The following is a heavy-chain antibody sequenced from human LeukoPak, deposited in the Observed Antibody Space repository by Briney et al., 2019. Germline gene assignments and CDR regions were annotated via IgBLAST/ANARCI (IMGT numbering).Heavy chain of an antibody. D-gene: IGHD3-3*01. V-gene: IGHV4-38-2*01. Sequence: PSETLSLTCAVSGYSISSGYYWGWIRQPPGQGVEWIGRIYHSGSTYYNPSLKSRVTISVDTSKNQFSLKLSSVTAADTAVYYCARHSGDLRFLEWLLDYWGQGTLVTVSS. CDR2: IYHSGST. J-gene: IGHJ4*02. CDR3: ARHSGDLRFLEWLLDY. CDR1: GYSISSGYY.